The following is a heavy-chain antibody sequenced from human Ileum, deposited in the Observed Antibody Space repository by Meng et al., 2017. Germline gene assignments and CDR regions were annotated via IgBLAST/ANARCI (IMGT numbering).Heavy chain of an antibody. V-gene: IGHV2-5*02. J-gene: IGHJ5*02. CDR1: CFSLNPVGVG. Sequence: QITLKESGPTLVEPTETLTLTCTFSCFSLNPVGVGVGGIRQPPGKALEWLALIYWDDEYRYSPSLRSRLTITKDTSRNQVVLRMTNVAPVDAGTYYCVHRLVAAQHWFDPWGQGTLVTVSS. CDR2: IYWDDEY. CDR3: VHRLVAAQHWFDP. D-gene: IGHD6-6*01.